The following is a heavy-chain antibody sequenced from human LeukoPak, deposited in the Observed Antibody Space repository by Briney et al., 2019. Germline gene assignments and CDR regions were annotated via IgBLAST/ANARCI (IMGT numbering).Heavy chain of an antibody. CDR3: ARRYISIWYLDY. V-gene: IGHV3-7*05. CDR2: IKQDASEK. Sequence: PGGSLRLSCAASGFTFSRYWMSWVRQAPEKGLEWVANIKQDASEKYYVDSVKGRFTISRDNAKNALYLEMNSLRVDDTAVYYCARRYISIWYLDYWGQGTLVTVSS. D-gene: IGHD6-13*01. CDR1: GFTFSRYW. J-gene: IGHJ4*02.